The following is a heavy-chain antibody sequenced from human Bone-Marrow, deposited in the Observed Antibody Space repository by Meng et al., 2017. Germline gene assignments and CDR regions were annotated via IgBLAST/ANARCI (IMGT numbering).Heavy chain of an antibody. V-gene: IGHV3-33*01. Sequence: VQWVEVGGGVVHAGRSLRLSCAPSGFTFSYYGMHWVRQAPGKGLEWVAGIWYDGSSKYYADSVKGRFTISRDNSKNTLYLQMNSLRAEDTAVYYCARDRGGIDYWGQGTLVTVSS. J-gene: IGHJ4*02. CDR3: ARDRGGIDY. CDR1: GFTFSYYG. CDR2: IWYDGSSK. D-gene: IGHD2-15*01.